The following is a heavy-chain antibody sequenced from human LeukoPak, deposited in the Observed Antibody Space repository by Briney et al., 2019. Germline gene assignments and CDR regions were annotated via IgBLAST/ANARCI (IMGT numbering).Heavy chain of an antibody. J-gene: IGHJ4*02. CDR3: ARDDIVVVVAATTPLGY. Sequence: GASVKVSCKASGYTFTSYAMNWVRQAPGQGLEWMGSINTNTGNPTYAQGFTGRFVFSLDTSVSTAYLQISSLKAEDTAVYYCARDDIVVVVAATTPLGYWGQGTLVTVSS. D-gene: IGHD2-15*01. V-gene: IGHV7-4-1*02. CDR2: INTNTGNP. CDR1: GYTFTSYA.